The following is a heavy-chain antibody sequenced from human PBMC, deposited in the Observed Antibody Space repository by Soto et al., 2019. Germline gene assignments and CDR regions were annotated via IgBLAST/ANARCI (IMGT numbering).Heavy chain of an antibody. CDR3: TKDRHPDGIWTFDF. J-gene: IGHJ4*02. D-gene: IGHD3-9*01. CDR2: MNPNSGNT. CDR1: GYTFTSYD. V-gene: IGHV1-8*01. Sequence: ASVKVSCKASGYTFTSYDINWVRQATGQGLEWMGWMNPNSGNTGYAQKFQGRVTMTKNILLLQMNSLRDEDSAIYYCTKDRHPDGIWTFDFWGQGTLVTVSS.